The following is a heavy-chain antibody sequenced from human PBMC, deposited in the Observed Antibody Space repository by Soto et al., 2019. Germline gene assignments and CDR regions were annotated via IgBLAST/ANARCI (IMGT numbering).Heavy chain of an antibody. CDR3: ARLPRTTVHGTGTDY. V-gene: IGHV4-39*01. Sequence: QLQLQESGPGLLKPSETLSLTCTVSGVSIGDSDYFWGWIRQPPGKGLEWIASINSGGRTFYHPSPRPRVPISVDSSKNQFSLMLTSMTAGDTAIFYCARLPRTTVHGTGTDYWGQGTLVTVSS. D-gene: IGHD1-1*01. J-gene: IGHJ4*02. CDR1: GVSIGDSDYF. CDR2: INSGGRT.